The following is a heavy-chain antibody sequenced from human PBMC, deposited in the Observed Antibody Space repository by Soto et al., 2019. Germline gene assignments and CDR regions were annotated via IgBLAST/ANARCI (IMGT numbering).Heavy chain of an antibody. CDR1: GFTFSSYG. CDR3: ARGTAGIDY. D-gene: IGHD6-13*01. V-gene: IGHV3-33*01. J-gene: IGHJ4*02. CDR2: IWYDGSNK. Sequence: QVQLVESGGGVVQPGRSLRLSCAASGFTFSSYGMHWVRQAPGKGLEWVAVIWYDGSNKYYADSVKGRFTISRDNSKNTLDLQMNSLRAEDTAVYYCARGTAGIDYWGQGTLVTVSS.